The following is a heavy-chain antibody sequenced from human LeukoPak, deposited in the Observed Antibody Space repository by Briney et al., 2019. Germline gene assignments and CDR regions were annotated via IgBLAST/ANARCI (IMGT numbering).Heavy chain of an antibody. CDR3: ARERYCSGGGCYRGYAFHV. D-gene: IGHD2-15*01. Sequence: GGSLRLSCAVSGFTFNNYYMTWVRQAPGKGREWVAGIKEDGSETYYVDSVKGRFTISRDNARNSLFLQMSSLRAEDTAVYYCARERYCSGGGCYRGYAFHVWGQGTVVTVSS. J-gene: IGHJ3*01. V-gene: IGHV3-7*01. CDR2: IKEDGSET. CDR1: GFTFNNYY.